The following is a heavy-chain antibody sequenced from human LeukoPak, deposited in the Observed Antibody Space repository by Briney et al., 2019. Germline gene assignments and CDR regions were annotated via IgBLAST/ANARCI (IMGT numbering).Heavy chain of an antibody. CDR2: ISSNGGST. D-gene: IGHD2-2*01. V-gene: IGHV3-64*01. CDR1: GFTFSSYA. J-gene: IGHJ6*03. CDR3: ATAGYCSSTSCDYYYMGV. Sequence: GGSLRLSCAASGFTFSSYAMHWVRQAPGKGLEYVSAISSNGGSTYYANSVKGSFTISRDNSKNTLYLQMGSLRAEDMAVYYCATAGYCSSTSCDYYYMGVWGKGTTVTVSS.